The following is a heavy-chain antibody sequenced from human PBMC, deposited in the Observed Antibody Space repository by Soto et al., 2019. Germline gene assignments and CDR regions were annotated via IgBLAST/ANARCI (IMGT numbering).Heavy chain of an antibody. CDR2: IKSKSDGGTT. CDR1: GFSFSNAW. Sequence: EVQLVESGGALVKPGGSLRLSCAASGFSFSNAWMHWVRQAPGKGLEWVGRIKSKSDGGTTDNSAPVKGRFTISRDDSKNTLYLQMNSLQIEDTAVYYCAHAPGRRGYYGLDVWGHGTTVTVSS. D-gene: IGHD3-10*01. V-gene: IGHV3-15*07. CDR3: AHAPGRRGYYGLDV. J-gene: IGHJ6*02.